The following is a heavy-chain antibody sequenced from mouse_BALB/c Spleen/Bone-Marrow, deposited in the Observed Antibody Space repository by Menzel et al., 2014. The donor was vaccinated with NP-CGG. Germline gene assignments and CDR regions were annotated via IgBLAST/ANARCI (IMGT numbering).Heavy chain of an antibody. Sequence: EVKLVESGGGLVKPGGSLKLSCAASGFTFSSYAMSWVRQTPEKRLEWVASISSGGSTYYPDSVKGRFTIPRDNARNILYLQMSSLRSEDTAMYYCARVGITTVDYWGQGTTLTVSS. CDR1: GFTFSSYA. CDR3: ARVGITTVDY. CDR2: ISSGGST. V-gene: IGHV5-6-5*01. J-gene: IGHJ2*01. D-gene: IGHD1-1*01.